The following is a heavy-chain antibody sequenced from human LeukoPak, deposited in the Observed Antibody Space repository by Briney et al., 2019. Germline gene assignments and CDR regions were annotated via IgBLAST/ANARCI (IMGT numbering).Heavy chain of an antibody. J-gene: IGHJ4*02. CDR2: ISPSGSTI. CDR3: AGDGDRFSGSFSSIHFDC. V-gene: IGHV3-48*03. D-gene: IGHD1-26*01. Sequence: PGGSLRLSCAAFGFSFGSYEMSWVRQAPGKGLEWISYISPSGSTIYYADSVKGRFTISRDNAKNSLYLQMNSLRVEDTAVYYCAGDGDRFSGSFSSIHFDCWGQGSLVTVSS. CDR1: GFSFGSYE.